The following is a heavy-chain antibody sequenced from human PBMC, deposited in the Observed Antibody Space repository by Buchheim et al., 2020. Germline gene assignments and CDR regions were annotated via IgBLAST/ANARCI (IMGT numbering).Heavy chain of an antibody. CDR2: INVGDGNT. J-gene: IGHJ6*02. CDR1: GYTFSNYA. CDR3: ARRPLARDYYGMDV. Sequence: QVQLVQSGAEVKKPGASVMVSCKASGYTFSNYAVHWVRQAPGQRLEWMGWINVGDGNTKYSQRFQGRVTITRDTSATTAYMELSRLRSEDTAVYYCARRPLARDYYGMDVWGQGTT. V-gene: IGHV1-3*01.